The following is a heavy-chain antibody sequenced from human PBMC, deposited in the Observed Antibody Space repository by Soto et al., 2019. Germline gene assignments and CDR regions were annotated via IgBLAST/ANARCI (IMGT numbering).Heavy chain of an antibody. J-gene: IGHJ4*02. V-gene: IGHV3-21*01. D-gene: IGHD6-19*01. CDR2: ISSTSSYT. CDR1: GFTFSSYG. CDR3: ARDLALAGNY. Sequence: GGSLRLSCAASGFTFSSYGMHWVRQAPGKGLEWVSSISSTSSYTHYSDSVKGRFTISRDNANNSLFLQMNSLRAEDTATYYCARDLALAGNYWGQGVLVTVSS.